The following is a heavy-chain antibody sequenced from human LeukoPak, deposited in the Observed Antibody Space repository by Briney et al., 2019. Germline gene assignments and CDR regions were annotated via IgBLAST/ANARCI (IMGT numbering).Heavy chain of an antibody. CDR2: INPNGGST. CDR1: GYTFTSYY. CDR3: ARDDITAAGGY. J-gene: IGHJ4*02. D-gene: IGHD6-25*01. Sequence: ASVKVSCQASGYTFTSYYVHWVGQAPGRGREWMGVINPNGGSTNYAQKFQGRVTMTKDTSTSTVYMELSSLRSQDTAVYYCARDDITAAGGYWGQGTLVTVSS. V-gene: IGHV1-46*01.